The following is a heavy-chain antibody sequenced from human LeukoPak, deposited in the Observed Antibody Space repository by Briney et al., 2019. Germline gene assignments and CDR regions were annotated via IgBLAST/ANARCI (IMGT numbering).Heavy chain of an antibody. V-gene: IGHV1-8*01. CDR3: ARKRIAVAGTNWFDP. CDR2: MNPNSGNT. CDR1: GYTFTSYD. D-gene: IGHD6-19*01. Sequence: ASVKVSCKASGYTFTSYDINWVRQAAGQGLEWMGWMNPNSGNTGYAQKFQGRVTMTRNTSISTAYMELSSLRSEDTAVYYCARKRIAVAGTNWFDPWGQGTLVTVSS. J-gene: IGHJ5*02.